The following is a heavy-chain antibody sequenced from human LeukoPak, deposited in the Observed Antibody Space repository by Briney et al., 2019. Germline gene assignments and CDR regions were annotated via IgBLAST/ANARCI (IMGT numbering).Heavy chain of an antibody. CDR2: INPSGGST. V-gene: IGHV1-46*01. D-gene: IGHD6-19*01. CDR3: VPAVAGHLYYFDY. CDR1: GYTFTGYY. Sequence: ASVKVSCKASGYTFTGYYMHWVRQAPGQGLEWMGIINPSGGSTSYAQKFQGRVTMTRDTSTSTVYMELSSLRSEDTAVYYCVPAVAGHLYYFDYWGQGTLVTVSS. J-gene: IGHJ4*02.